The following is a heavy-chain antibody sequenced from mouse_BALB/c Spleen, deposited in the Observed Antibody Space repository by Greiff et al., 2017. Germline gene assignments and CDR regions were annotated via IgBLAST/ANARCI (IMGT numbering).Heavy chain of an antibody. Sequence: VKLVESGPGLVAPSQSLSITCTVSGFSLTSYGVHWVRQPPGKGLEWLGVIWAGGSTNYNSALMSRLSISKDNSKSQVFLKMNSLQTDDTAMYYCARGGYYYGSKGDAMDYWGQGTSVTVSS. V-gene: IGHV2-9*02. CDR3: ARGGYYYGSKGDAMDY. D-gene: IGHD1-1*01. J-gene: IGHJ4*01. CDR1: GFSLTSYG. CDR2: IWAGGST.